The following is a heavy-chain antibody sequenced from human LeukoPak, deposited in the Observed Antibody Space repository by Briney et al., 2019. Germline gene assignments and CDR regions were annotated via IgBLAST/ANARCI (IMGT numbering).Heavy chain of an antibody. Sequence: SETLSLTCAVYGGSFSGCYWSWIRQPPGKGLEWIGEINHSGSTNYNPSLKSRVTISVDTSKNQFSLKLSSVTAADTAVYYCARGARSGSYNFDYWGQGTLVTVSS. CDR2: INHSGST. D-gene: IGHD1-26*01. V-gene: IGHV4-34*01. CDR3: ARGARSGSYNFDY. J-gene: IGHJ4*02. CDR1: GGSFSGCY.